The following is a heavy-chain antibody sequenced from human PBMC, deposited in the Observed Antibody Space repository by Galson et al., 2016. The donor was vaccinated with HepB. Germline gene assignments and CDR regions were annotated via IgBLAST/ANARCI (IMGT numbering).Heavy chain of an antibody. CDR3: AKATPYYDVLTGFFVYYSDY. D-gene: IGHD3-9*01. CDR1: GFTFSDYA. V-gene: IGHV3-23*01. Sequence: SLRLSCAASGFTFSDYAMSWVRQAPGKGLQWVSTIRGTGATTHYADSVKGRFTISRDNSKNTLYLQMSSLRAEDTAMYYCAKATPYYDVLTGFFVYYSDYWGHGTLVTVSS. J-gene: IGHJ4*01. CDR2: IRGTGATT.